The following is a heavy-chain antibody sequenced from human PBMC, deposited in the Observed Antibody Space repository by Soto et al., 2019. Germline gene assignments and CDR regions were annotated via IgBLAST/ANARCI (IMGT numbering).Heavy chain of an antibody. Sequence: SETLSLTCNVSGGSISNYYWSWIRQPPGKGLEWIGYIYYRGSTNYNPSIKSRINISLETSKNQFSLKLSSVTAADTAVYYCARRRVYDDAFDIWGQGTMVTVS. V-gene: IGHV4-59*01. CDR2: IYYRGST. D-gene: IGHD3-16*01. J-gene: IGHJ3*02. CDR1: GGSISNYY. CDR3: ARRRVYDDAFDI.